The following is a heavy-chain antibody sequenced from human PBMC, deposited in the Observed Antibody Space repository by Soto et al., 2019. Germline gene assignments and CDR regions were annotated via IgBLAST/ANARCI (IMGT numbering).Heavy chain of an antibody. J-gene: IGHJ6*02. CDR2: ISGSGGST. D-gene: IGHD2-2*01. CDR1: GFTFSSYA. CDR3: AKPYCISTRCYVGGVGYYYYYGMDV. Sequence: LRLSCAASGFTFSSYAMSWVRQAPGKGLEWVSAISGSGGSTYYADSVKGRFTISRDNSKNTLYLQMNSLRAEDTAVYYCAKPYCISTRCYVGGVGYYYYYGMDVWGQGTTVTVAS. V-gene: IGHV3-23*01.